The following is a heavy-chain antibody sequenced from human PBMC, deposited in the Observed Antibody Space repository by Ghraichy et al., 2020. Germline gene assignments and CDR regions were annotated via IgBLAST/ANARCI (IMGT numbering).Heavy chain of an antibody. CDR1: GFTFTNYW. D-gene: IGHD3-3*01. CDR2: IKHDGSEK. J-gene: IGHJ4*02. Sequence: GESLNISCAASGFTFTNYWMSWVRQAPGKGLEWVANIKHDGSEKYYVDSVKGRFTISRDNAKNSLYLQMSSLRAEDTAVYYCARGRNYDFLSYSDYWGQGTLVTVSS. V-gene: IGHV3-7*01. CDR3: ARGRNYDFLSYSDY.